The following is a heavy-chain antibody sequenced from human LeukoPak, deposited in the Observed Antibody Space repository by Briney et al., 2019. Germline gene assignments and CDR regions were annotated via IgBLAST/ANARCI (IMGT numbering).Heavy chain of an antibody. Sequence: GGSLRLSCAASGFSVSSTYMTWVRQAPGKGLEWVSIFYRGDSRHYADSVKGRFTISRDNSKNTLSLQMINLRAEDTAVYYCARGGGSENQYAPWYFDYWGQGTLVTVSS. CDR2: FYRGDSR. J-gene: IGHJ4*02. D-gene: IGHD3-10*01. CDR1: GFSVSSTY. V-gene: IGHV3-53*01. CDR3: ARGGGSENQYAPWYFDY.